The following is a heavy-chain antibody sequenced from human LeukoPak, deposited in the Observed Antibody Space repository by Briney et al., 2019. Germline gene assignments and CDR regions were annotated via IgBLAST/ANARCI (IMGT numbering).Heavy chain of an antibody. CDR3: ARGRGATAMND. CDR1: GGSFSGYY. Sequence: SETLSLTCAVYGGSFSGYYWSWIRQPRGRVLEGIGEINYSGSTNYNPYLKSRVTISVDTSKNQFSLKLSSVTAADTAVYYCARGRGATAMNDWGQGTLVTVSS. V-gene: IGHV4-34*01. CDR2: INYSGST. D-gene: IGHD1-26*01. J-gene: IGHJ4*02.